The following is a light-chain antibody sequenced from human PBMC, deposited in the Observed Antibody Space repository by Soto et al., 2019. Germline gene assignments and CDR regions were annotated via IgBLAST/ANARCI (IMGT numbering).Light chain of an antibody. CDR3: CSYVGATTYV. Sequence: QSVLTQPASVSGSPGQSITISCTGTSSDIGGYNYVSWYQQYPGKAPKLMIYEVNIRPSGVSNRFSGSTSGSTASLTISGLQAEDEAEYYCCSYVGATTYVFGSGTKVTVL. CDR1: SSDIGGYNY. J-gene: IGLJ1*01. CDR2: EVN. V-gene: IGLV2-14*01.